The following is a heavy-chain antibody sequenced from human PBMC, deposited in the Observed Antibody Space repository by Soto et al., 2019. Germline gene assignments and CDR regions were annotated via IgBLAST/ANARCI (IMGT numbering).Heavy chain of an antibody. V-gene: IGHV3-11*01. CDR3: AKDLCRSSSCYERWFDP. Sequence: QVQLVESGGGWVEPGGSLRLSCAASGFTFSDYSMNWIRQAPEKGLEWISFISASGSTIYYADSVKGRFTISRDNAKNSLYLQVNSLRVEDRAVYYCAKDLCRSSSCYERWFDPGDQGSLFTV. CDR1: GFTFSDYS. D-gene: IGHD3-22*01. J-gene: IGHJ5*02. CDR2: ISASGSTI.